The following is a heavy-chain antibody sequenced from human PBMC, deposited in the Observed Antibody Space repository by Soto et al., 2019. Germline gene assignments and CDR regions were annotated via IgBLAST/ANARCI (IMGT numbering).Heavy chain of an antibody. CDR1: GYSFTSYW. V-gene: IGHV5-51*01. CDR3: ARTFRAQMATTYNWFDP. D-gene: IGHD5-12*01. Sequence: PGESLKISCKGSGYSFTSYWIGWVRQMPGKGLEWMGIIYPGDSDTRYSPSFQGQVTISADKSISTAYLQWSSLKASDTAMYYCARTFRAQMATTYNWFDPWGQGTLVTVSS. J-gene: IGHJ5*02. CDR2: IYPGDSDT.